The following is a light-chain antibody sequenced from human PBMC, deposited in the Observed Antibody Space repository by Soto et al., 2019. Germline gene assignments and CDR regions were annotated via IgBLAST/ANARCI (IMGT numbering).Light chain of an antibody. J-gene: IGKJ4*01. V-gene: IGKV3-20*01. CDR3: QQYASSPLLT. Sequence: EIVLTQSPGTLSLSPGETATLSCRASQTIGRNYLAWYQQKPGQAPRLLIFSTSTRATGIPERFSVGGSGTDFTLSISRLEPEDFAVYYCQQYASSPLLTFGGGTKVEIK. CDR1: QTIGRNY. CDR2: STS.